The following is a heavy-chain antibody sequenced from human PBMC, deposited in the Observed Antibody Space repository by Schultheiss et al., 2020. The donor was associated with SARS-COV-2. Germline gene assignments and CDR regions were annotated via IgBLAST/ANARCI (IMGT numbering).Heavy chain of an antibody. CDR1: GGSFSGYY. Sequence: SETLSLTCAVYGGSFSGYYWSWIRQPPGKGLEWIGRIYTSGSTNYNPSLKSRVTISVDTSKNQFSLKLSSVTAADTAVYYCARHPNYYDSSGYPSWFDPWSQGTLVTVSS. D-gene: IGHD3-22*01. CDR3: ARHPNYYDSSGYPSWFDP. J-gene: IGHJ5*02. CDR2: IYTSGST. V-gene: IGHV4-34*01.